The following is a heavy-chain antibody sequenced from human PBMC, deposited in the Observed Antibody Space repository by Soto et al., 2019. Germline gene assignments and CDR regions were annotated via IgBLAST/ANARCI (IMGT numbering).Heavy chain of an antibody. CDR2: INSDGTSI. Sequence: GGSLRLSCAASGFDFSNTWIHWVRQVPGKGLVWVSRINSDGTSIIYADSVKGRFTLSRDNAKTTVYLQMSSLRVEDTALYYCAKDWSYTIAFWGQGTPVTVS. CDR3: AKDWSYTIAF. J-gene: IGHJ4*02. V-gene: IGHV3-74*01. D-gene: IGHD3-16*01. CDR1: GFDFSNTW.